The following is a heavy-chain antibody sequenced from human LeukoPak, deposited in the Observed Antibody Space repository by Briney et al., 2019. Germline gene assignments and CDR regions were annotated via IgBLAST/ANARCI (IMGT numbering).Heavy chain of an antibody. CDR3: ARGRKMAAAGTESPALFDY. V-gene: IGHV1-2*02. Sequence: ASVTVSCMASGYTFTGYYMHGVRQAPGQGLEWMGWINPNSGDKSYEQKFQGRVTMTRDTSISTAYMELNSLTSDDTAAYYCARGRKMAAAGTESPALFDYWGQGTLVAVSS. J-gene: IGHJ4*02. D-gene: IGHD6-13*01. CDR2: INPNSGDK. CDR1: GYTFTGYY.